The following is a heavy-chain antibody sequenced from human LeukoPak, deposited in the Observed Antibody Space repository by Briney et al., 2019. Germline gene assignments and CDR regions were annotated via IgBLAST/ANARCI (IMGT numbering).Heavy chain of an antibody. J-gene: IGHJ4*01. CDR2: INHSGST. D-gene: IGHD3-10*01. Sequence: SETLSLTCAVYGGSFSGCYWIWIRQPPGKGLEWIGEINHSGSTNYNPSLKSRVTISVDTSKNQFSLKLSSVTAADTAVYYCARVHPSYGSGSYHKPFDYWGQGTLVTVSS. V-gene: IGHV4-34*01. CDR1: GGSFSGCY. CDR3: ARVHPSYGSGSYHKPFDY.